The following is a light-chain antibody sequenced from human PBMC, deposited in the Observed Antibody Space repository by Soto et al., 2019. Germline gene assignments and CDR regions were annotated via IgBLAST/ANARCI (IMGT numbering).Light chain of an antibody. Sequence: EIVFTQSPATLSLSPGERATLSCRASQSVSSSYLAWYQQKPGQAPRLLIYGASSRATGIPDRFSGSGSGTDFTLTISRLEPEDFAVYYCQQYGSSPTFGGGTKVDI. CDR2: GAS. J-gene: IGKJ4*01. CDR3: QQYGSSPT. CDR1: QSVSSSY. V-gene: IGKV3-20*01.